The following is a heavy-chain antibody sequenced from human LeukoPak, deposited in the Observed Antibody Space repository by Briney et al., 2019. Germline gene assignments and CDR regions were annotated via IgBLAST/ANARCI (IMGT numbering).Heavy chain of an antibody. V-gene: IGHV5-51*01. CDR2: IYPGDSDT. D-gene: IGHD4-11*01. CDR3: ARAGYSNAWYGVDY. CDR1: GYSFTNYW. J-gene: IGHJ4*02. Sequence: GDSLKISCRASGYSFTNYWIGWVRQMPGKRLEFMGLIYPGDSDTRYSPSFQGQVTISADKSINTAYLQWNSLKASDTAKYYCARAGYSNAWYGVDYWGQGTLVTVTS.